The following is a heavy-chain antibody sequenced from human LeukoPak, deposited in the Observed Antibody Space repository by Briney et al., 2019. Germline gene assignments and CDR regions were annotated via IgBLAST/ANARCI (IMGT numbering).Heavy chain of an antibody. CDR1: GFTFSPHS. V-gene: IGHV3-48*02. D-gene: IGHD3-22*01. CDR3: AKVGGSGYRYDCFDY. Sequence: GGSLRLSCVASGFTFSPHSMNWVRQAPGKGLEWVSYISSGSSTIYYADSVKGRFTISRDNAKNSLYLQMNSLRDEDTAVYYCAKVGGSGYRYDCFDYWGQGTLVTVSS. J-gene: IGHJ4*02. CDR2: ISSGSSTI.